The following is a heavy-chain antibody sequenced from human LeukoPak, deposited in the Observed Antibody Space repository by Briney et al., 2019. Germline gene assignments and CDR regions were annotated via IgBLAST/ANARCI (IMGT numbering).Heavy chain of an antibody. CDR1: GGSFSGYY. Sequence: SETLSLTCAVYGGSFSGYYWSWIRQPPGKGLEWIGETNHSGSTNYNPSLKSRVTISVDTSKNQFSLKLSSVTAADTAVYYCARGVRGRYFDWLSKYYFDYWGQGTLVTVSS. CDR2: TNHSGST. D-gene: IGHD3-9*01. V-gene: IGHV4-34*01. CDR3: ARGVRGRYFDWLSKYYFDY. J-gene: IGHJ4*02.